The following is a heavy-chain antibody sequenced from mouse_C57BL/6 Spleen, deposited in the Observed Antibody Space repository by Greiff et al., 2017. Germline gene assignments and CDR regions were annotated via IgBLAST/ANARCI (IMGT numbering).Heavy chain of an antibody. V-gene: IGHV1-69*01. CDR1: GYTFTSYW. CDR3: ARSTTVEDY. D-gene: IGHD1-1*01. J-gene: IGHJ2*01. Sequence: QVQLQQSGAELVMPGASVKLSCKASGYTFTSYWMHWVKQRPGQGLEWIGEIDPSDSYTNYNQKFKGKSTLTVDKSSSTAYMQLSSLTSEDSAVYYCARSTTVEDYWGQSTTLTVSS. CDR2: IDPSDSYT.